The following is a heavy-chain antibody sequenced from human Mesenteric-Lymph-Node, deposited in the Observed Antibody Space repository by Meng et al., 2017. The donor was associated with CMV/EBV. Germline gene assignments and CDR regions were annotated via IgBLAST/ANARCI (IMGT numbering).Heavy chain of an antibody. CDR2: IKQDGSEK. J-gene: IGHJ4*02. V-gene: IGHV3-7*03. CDR1: GFTLSTYW. Sequence: GESLKISCVASGFTLSTYWMAWVRQTPGKGLEWVANIKQDGSEKNHVGSVEGRFSISRDNAKNTLYLQMNSLRVEDTAVYYCTKKVGQDYWGQGTLVTVSS. CDR3: TKKVGQDY. D-gene: IGHD3-10*01.